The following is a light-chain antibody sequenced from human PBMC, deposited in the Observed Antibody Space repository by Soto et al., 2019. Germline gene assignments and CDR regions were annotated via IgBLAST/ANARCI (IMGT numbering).Light chain of an antibody. Sequence: DIQMTQSPSTLSGSVGDRVTITCRASQTISSWLAWYQQKPGKAPKLLIYKASTLKSGVPSRFSGSGSGTEFTHTISSLQPDDFATYYCKHYNSYSEAFGHGTKVELK. CDR2: KAS. V-gene: IGKV1-5*03. J-gene: IGKJ1*01. CDR3: KHYNSYSEA. CDR1: QTISSW.